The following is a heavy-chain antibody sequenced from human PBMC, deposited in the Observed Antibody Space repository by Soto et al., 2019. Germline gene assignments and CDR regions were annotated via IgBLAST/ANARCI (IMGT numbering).Heavy chain of an antibody. CDR3: TRDRLTLTTSLIFDF. D-gene: IGHD3-9*01. CDR2: ISPYSGKT. CDR1: GYTFTNYG. V-gene: IGHV1-18*01. J-gene: IGHJ4*02. Sequence: QVQLVQSGAKVKKPGASVKVSCKASGYTFTNYGIAWVRQAPGQGLEWMGWISPYSGKTDYRQNLQGRVTMTADTSTTTAYMELRSLRSDDTAVYYCTRDRLTLTTSLIFDFWGQGTLVTVSS.